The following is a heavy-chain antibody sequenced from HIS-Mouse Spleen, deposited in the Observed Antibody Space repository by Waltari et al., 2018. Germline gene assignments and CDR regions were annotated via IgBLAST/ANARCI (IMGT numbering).Heavy chain of an antibody. CDR1: GYTFTGYY. CDR3: ARSPSGSSWYDY. CDR2: LNPNSGGT. Sequence: QVQLVQSGAEVKKPGASVKVSCKASGYTFTGYYMHWVRQAPGQGLEWRGGLNPNSGGTNYAQKFQGRVTMTRDTSISTAYMELSRLRSDDTAVYYCARSPSGSSWYDYWGQGTLVTVSS. V-gene: IGHV1-2*02. D-gene: IGHD6-13*01. J-gene: IGHJ4*02.